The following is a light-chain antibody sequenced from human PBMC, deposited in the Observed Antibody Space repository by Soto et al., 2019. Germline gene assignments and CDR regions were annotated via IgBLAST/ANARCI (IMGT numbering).Light chain of an antibody. CDR1: QSVRSSY. J-gene: IGKJ2*02. CDR2: GAS. V-gene: IGKV3-20*01. Sequence: EIVLTQSPGTLSLSPGERATLSCRASQSVRSSYLAWYQQKPGQAPRLLIYGASSRATSIPDRFSGSGSGTDFTLTISRLEPEDFAVYYCQQYGSSPSTFGQGTKLEIK. CDR3: QQYGSSPST.